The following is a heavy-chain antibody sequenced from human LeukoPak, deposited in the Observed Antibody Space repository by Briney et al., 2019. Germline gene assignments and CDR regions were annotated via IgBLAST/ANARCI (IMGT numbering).Heavy chain of an antibody. Sequence: GGSLRLSCAASGFTFSSSAMSWVRQAPGRGLEWVSAISGSGGSTYYADSVKGRFTISRDNSKNTLYLQINSLRAEDTAVYYCASSPSGYYPYYFDYWGQGTLVTVSS. J-gene: IGHJ4*02. D-gene: IGHD3-22*01. CDR1: GFTFSSSA. CDR2: ISGSGGST. V-gene: IGHV3-23*01. CDR3: ASSPSGYYPYYFDY.